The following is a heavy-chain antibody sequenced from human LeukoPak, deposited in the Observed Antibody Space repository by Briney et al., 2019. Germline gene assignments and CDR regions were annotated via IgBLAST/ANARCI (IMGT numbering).Heavy chain of an antibody. D-gene: IGHD4-11*01. CDR1: GGTFSSYA. CDR2: IIPIFGTA. J-gene: IGHJ5*02. CDR3: ARDRGYSNYVWFDP. V-gene: IGHV1-69*05. Sequence: ASEKVSCKASGGTFSSYAISWVRQAPGQGLEWMGGIIPIFGTANYAQKFQGRVTITTDESTSTAYMELSSLRSEDTAVYYCARDRGYSNYVWFDPWGQGTLVTVSS.